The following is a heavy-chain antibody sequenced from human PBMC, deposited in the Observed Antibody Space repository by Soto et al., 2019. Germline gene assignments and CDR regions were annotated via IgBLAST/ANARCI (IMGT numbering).Heavy chain of an antibody. CDR1: GYTFTSYD. J-gene: IGHJ4*02. Sequence: QVQLVQSGAEVKKPGASVKVSCKASGYTFTSYDINWVRQATGQGLEWMGWMNPNSGNTGYAQKFQGRVTMTRNTSIGTAYMELSSLRSEDTAVYYCARTTYDILTGGTNLFAYWGQGPLVTVSS. CDR2: MNPNSGNT. CDR3: ARTTYDILTGGTNLFAY. D-gene: IGHD3-9*01. V-gene: IGHV1-8*01.